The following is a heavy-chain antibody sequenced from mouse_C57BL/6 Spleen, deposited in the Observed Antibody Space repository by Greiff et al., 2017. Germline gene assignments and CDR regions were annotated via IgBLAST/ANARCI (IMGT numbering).Heavy chain of an antibody. Sequence: QVQLQQPGAELVKPGASVKLSCKASGYSFTSYWMHWVKQRPGQGLEWIGMIHPNSGSTNYNEKFKSKATLTVDKSSRNAYMQLSSLTSEDSAVYYCSRGGYDEGDYFGYWGQSTTLTVSS. V-gene: IGHV1-64*01. CDR3: SRGGYDEGDYFGY. CDR1: GYSFTSYW. J-gene: IGHJ2*01. CDR2: IHPNSGST. D-gene: IGHD2-2*01.